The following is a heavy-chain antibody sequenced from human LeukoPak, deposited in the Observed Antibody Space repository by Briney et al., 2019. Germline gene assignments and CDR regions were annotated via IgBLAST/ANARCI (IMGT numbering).Heavy chain of an antibody. CDR1: GFTFRSYA. V-gene: IGHV3-23*01. J-gene: IGHJ4*02. CDR2: ISGSGGDT. Sequence: PGGSLRLSCAASGFTFRSYAMSWVRQAPGKGLEWVSAISGSGGDTFYADSVKGRFTISRDNSKNTLYLQMNNLRAEDTAVYYCAKQGVEPGAVKYFDHWGQGTPVTVSS. D-gene: IGHD2-2*01. CDR3: AKQGVEPGAVKYFDH.